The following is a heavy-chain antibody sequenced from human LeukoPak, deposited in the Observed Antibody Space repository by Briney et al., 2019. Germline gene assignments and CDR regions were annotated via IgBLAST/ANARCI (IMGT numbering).Heavy chain of an antibody. Sequence: GRSLRLSCAASGFTFSSYAMHWVRQAPGKGLEWVAVISYDGSNKYYADSVKGRFTISRDSSKNTLYLQMNSLRAEDTAVYYCARGGAIVVVPAANNWFDPWGQGTLVTVSS. CDR2: ISYDGSNK. V-gene: IGHV3-30*01. CDR1: GFTFSSYA. D-gene: IGHD2-2*01. CDR3: ARGGAIVVVPAANNWFDP. J-gene: IGHJ5*02.